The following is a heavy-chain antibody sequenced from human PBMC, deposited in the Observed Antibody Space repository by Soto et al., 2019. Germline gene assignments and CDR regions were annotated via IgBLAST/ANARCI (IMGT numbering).Heavy chain of an antibody. V-gene: IGHV1-8*01. J-gene: IGHJ4*02. D-gene: IGHD5-18*01. CDR3: ARESSYGLVD. CDR2: MNPNTGNT. CDR1: GYTFTSYD. Sequence: QVQLVQSGAEVKKPGASVKVSCKASGYTFTSYDINWVRQATGQGLEWMGWMNPNTGNTAYAQEFQGRDTLNSNTSISTAYMELSSLRSEDTAVYYCARESSYGLVDWGQGTLVTVSS.